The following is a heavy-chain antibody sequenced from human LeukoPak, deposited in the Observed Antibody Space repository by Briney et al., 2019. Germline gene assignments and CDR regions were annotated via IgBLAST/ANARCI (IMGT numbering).Heavy chain of an antibody. D-gene: IGHD3-9*01. CDR3: ARGRFLHYDILTRGYYYYYMDV. J-gene: IGHJ6*03. CDR1: GGSFSGYY. CDR2: INHSGST. V-gene: IGHV4-34*01. Sequence: SETLSLTCAVYGGSFSGYYWSWIRQPPGKGLEWIGEINHSGSTNYNPSLKSRVTISVDTSKNQFSLKLGSVTAADTAVYYCARGRFLHYDILTRGYYYYYMDVWGKGTTVTVSS.